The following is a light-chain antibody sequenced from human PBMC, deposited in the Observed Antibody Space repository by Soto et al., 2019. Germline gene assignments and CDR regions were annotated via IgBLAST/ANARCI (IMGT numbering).Light chain of an antibody. J-gene: IGLJ2*01. Sequence: SALTQPASVSGSPGQSITISCTGTSSAVGSYNLVSWYQQHPGKAPKLMIYEDSKRPSGVSNRFSGSKSGNTASLTISGLQAEDEADYYCRSFAGSSTFVVFGGGTKVTVL. CDR2: EDS. CDR1: SSAVGSYNL. CDR3: RSFAGSSTFVV. V-gene: IGLV2-23*02.